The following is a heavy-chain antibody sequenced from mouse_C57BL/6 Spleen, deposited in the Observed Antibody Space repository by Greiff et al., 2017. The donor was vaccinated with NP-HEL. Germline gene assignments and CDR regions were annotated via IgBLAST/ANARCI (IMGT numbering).Heavy chain of an antibody. Sequence: EVKLQESGGGLVKPGGSLKLSCAASGFTFSSYAMSWVRQTPEKRLEWVATISDGGSYTYYPDNVKGRFTISRDNAKNNLYLQMSHLKSEDTAMYYCAREQLRLHFDYWGQGTTLTVSS. CDR3: AREQLRLHFDY. CDR1: GFTFSSYA. CDR2: ISDGGSYT. D-gene: IGHD3-2*02. J-gene: IGHJ2*01. V-gene: IGHV5-4*01.